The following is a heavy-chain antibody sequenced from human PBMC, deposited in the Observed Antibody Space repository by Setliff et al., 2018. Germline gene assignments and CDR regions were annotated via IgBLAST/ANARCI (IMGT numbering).Heavy chain of an antibody. CDR1: GYTFTSYY. J-gene: IGHJ4*02. V-gene: IGHV1-46*01. CDR2: INPSGGST. Sequence: ASVKVSCKSSGYTFTSYYMHWVRQAPGQGLEWMGIINPSGGSTSYAQKFQGRVTMTRDTSTSTVYTELSSLTTDDTAVYYCARDEASCGGDCYSRGYFDFWGQGTLVTVSS. D-gene: IGHD2-21*01. CDR3: ARDEASCGGDCYSRGYFDF.